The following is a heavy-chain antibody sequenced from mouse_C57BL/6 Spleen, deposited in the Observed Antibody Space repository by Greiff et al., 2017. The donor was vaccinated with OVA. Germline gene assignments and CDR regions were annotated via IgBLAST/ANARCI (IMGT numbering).Heavy chain of an antibody. CDR3: ARDYDPAWFAY. V-gene: IGHV3-6*01. Sequence: DVQLQESGPGLVKPSQSLSLTCSVTGYSITSGYYWNWIRQFPGNKLEWMGYISYDGSNNYNPSLKNRISITRDTSKNQFFLKLNSVTTEDTATYYSARDYDPAWFAYWGQGTLVTVSA. D-gene: IGHD2-3*01. J-gene: IGHJ3*01. CDR2: ISYDGSN. CDR1: GYSITSGYY.